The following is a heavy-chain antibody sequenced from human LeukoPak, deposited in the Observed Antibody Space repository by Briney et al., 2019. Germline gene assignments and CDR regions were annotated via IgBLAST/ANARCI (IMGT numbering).Heavy chain of an antibody. J-gene: IGHJ4*02. CDR2: MNPNSGNT. CDR3: ARRSRSCGSGNVGGY. Sequence: ASQKVSCTAPGYTSTSYNINWVRHATGHGLEWVGWMNPNSGNTGYTQKIQGRDTITRNTSISTAYMEVSRLRSEDTAVYDCARRSRSCGSGNVGGYWGQGTLVSVSS. D-gene: IGHD3-10*01. V-gene: IGHV1-8*01. CDR1: GYTSTSYN.